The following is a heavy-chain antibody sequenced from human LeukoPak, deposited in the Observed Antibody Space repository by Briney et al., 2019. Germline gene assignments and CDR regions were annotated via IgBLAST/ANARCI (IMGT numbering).Heavy chain of an antibody. CDR1: GFTFDDYA. CDR3: AKDMGRQPH. CDR2: ISWNSDNI. V-gene: IGHV3-9*01. J-gene: IGHJ4*02. Sequence: GGSLRLSCAASGFTFDDYAMHWVRQAPGKGLEWVSGISWNSDNIGYADSVKGRFTISRDNAKNSLYLQMNSLRAEDTALYYCAKDMGRQPHWGQGTLVTVSS.